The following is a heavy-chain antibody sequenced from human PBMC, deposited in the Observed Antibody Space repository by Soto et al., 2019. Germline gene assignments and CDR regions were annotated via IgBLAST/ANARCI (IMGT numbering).Heavy chain of an antibody. CDR1: GGTFSSYA. Sequence: SVKVSCKASGGTFSSYAISWVRQAPGQGLEWMGGIIPIFGTANYAQKFQGRVTITADESTSTAYMELSSLRSEDTAVYYCARSPPYDFWSGYRDYWGQGTLVTVSS. V-gene: IGHV1-69*13. CDR2: IIPIFGTA. J-gene: IGHJ4*02. D-gene: IGHD3-3*01. CDR3: ARSPPYDFWSGYRDY.